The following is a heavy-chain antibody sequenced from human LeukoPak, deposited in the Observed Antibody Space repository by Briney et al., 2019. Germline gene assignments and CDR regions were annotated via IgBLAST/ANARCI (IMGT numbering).Heavy chain of an antibody. J-gene: IGHJ4*02. CDR3: AKRGVVIRVILVGFHKEAYYFDS. Sequence: GGSLRLSCAVSGITLSNYGMSWVRQAPGKGLEWVSGISGSGGNTYYADSVKGRFTISRDNSKNPPYLQMNSLRAEDTAVYFCAKRGVVIRVILVGFHKEAYYFDSWGQGALVTVSS. CDR1: GITLSNYG. D-gene: IGHD3-22*01. CDR2: ISGSGGNT. V-gene: IGHV3-23*01.